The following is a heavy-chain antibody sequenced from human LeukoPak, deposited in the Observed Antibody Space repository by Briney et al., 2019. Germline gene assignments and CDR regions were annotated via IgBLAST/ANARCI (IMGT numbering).Heavy chain of an antibody. CDR2: IWYDGSNK. CDR3: ANSQNYYDSSGYYEY. Sequence: PGGSLRLSCAASGFTFSSYGMHWVRQAPGKGLEWVAVIWYDGSNKYYADSVKGRFTISRDNSKNTLYLQMNSLRAEDTAVYYCANSQNYYDSSGYYEYWGQGTLVTVSS. CDR1: GFTFSSYG. J-gene: IGHJ4*02. V-gene: IGHV3-30*02. D-gene: IGHD3-22*01.